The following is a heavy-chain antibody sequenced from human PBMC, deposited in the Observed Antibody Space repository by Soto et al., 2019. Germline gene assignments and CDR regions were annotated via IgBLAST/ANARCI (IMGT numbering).Heavy chain of an antibody. CDR3: ARGIPGNS. CDR2: ISGSTSNI. CDR1: GFTFSSQS. Sequence: EVQLVESGGGSVQPGGSLRLSCAASGFTFSSQSMNWVRQAPGKGLEWVSYISGSTSNIFYADSVMGRFTISRDNAKNSLYLQMNSLRDEDTAVYYCARGIPGNSWGQGTLVTVSS. V-gene: IGHV3-48*02. D-gene: IGHD2-21*01. J-gene: IGHJ4*02.